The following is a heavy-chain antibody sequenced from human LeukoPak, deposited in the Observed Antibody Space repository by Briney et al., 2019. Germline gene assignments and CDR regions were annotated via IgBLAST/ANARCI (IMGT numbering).Heavy chain of an antibody. D-gene: IGHD3-22*01. CDR2: ISYDGSNE. J-gene: IGHJ4*02. V-gene: IGHV3-30*04. Sequence: GGSLRLSCAASGFTFSSYVMHWVRQAPGKGLEWVAIISYDGSNEYYADSVKGRFTISRDNSKNTLYLQMNSLRAADTAVYYCARGSKDYDSSGYYYDLGDYWGQGTLVTVSS. CDR3: ARGSKDYDSSGYYYDLGDY. CDR1: GFTFSSYV.